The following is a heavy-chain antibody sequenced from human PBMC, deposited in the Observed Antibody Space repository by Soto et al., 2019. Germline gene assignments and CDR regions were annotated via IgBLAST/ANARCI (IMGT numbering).Heavy chain of an antibody. D-gene: IGHD3-22*01. Sequence: SETLSLTCTVSGGSISSYYWSWIRQPPGKGLEWIGYIYYSGSTNYNPSLKSRVTISVDTSKNQFSLKLSSVTAADTAVYYCARDLAPRGYYYDSSGYSRTHHAAQGYWGQGTLVTVSS. J-gene: IGHJ4*02. CDR2: IYYSGST. CDR1: GGSISSYY. CDR3: ARDLAPRGYYYDSSGYSRTHHAAQGY. V-gene: IGHV4-59*12.